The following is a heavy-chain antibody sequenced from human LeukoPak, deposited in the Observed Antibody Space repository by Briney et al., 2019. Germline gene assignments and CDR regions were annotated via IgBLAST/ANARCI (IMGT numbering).Heavy chain of an antibody. V-gene: IGHV3-30-3*01. CDR1: GFTFSSYA. D-gene: IGHD3-16*01. J-gene: IGHJ4*02. CDR3: ARDWGFYDYVWVSSLSFDY. Sequence: GGSLRLSCAAPGFTFSSYAMPWVRQAPGKGLEWVAVISYDGSNKYYADSVKGGFTISRYNSKNTLYLQMNSLRAEDTAVYYCARDWGFYDYVWVSSLSFDYWGQGTLVTVSS. CDR2: ISYDGSNK.